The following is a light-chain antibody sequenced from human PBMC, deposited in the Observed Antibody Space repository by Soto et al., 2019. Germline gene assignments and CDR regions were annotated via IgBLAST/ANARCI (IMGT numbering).Light chain of an antibody. CDR1: QSISSW. J-gene: IGKJ1*01. V-gene: IGKV1-5*03. Sequence: DIQMTQSPSTLSASVGDRVTITCRASQSISSWLAWYQQKPGKAPDLLIYKASILKSGVPSRFSGSGSGTEFNLTISSLQPDDSATYFCQHYSVYPWTFGQGTKVEIK. CDR3: QHYSVYPWT. CDR2: KAS.